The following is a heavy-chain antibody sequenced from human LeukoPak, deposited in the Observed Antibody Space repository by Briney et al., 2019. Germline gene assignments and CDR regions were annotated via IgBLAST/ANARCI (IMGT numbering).Heavy chain of an antibody. CDR2: IRSDGSDK. CDR1: GFIFSTYG. D-gene: IGHD2-2*01. Sequence: GESLKISCAASGFIFSTYGMHWVRQAPGKGLEWVAFIRSDGSDKSYAGSVMGRFTISRDNSKNTLYLQMNTLTAEDTAVYYCGKHGSSSDYWGQGTLVTVSS. J-gene: IGHJ4*02. V-gene: IGHV3-30*02. CDR3: GKHGSSSDY.